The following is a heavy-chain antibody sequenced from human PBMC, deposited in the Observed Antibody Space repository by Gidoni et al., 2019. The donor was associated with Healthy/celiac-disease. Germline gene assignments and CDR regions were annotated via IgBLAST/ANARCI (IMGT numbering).Heavy chain of an antibody. D-gene: IGHD5-18*01. CDR3: ARDAGWIQLWFSGGMDV. CDR2: INAGNGNT. J-gene: IGHJ6*02. Sequence: QVQLVQSGAEVKKPGAAGKISCNASAYTFPSYAMHWVRQAPGQRLEWMGWINAGNGNTKYSQKFQGRVTITRDTSASTAYMELSSLRSEDTAVYYCARDAGWIQLWFSGGMDVWGQGTTVTVSS. CDR1: AYTFPSYA. V-gene: IGHV1-3*01.